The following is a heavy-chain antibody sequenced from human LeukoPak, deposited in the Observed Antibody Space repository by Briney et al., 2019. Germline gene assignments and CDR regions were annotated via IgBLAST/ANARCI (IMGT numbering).Heavy chain of an antibody. CDR3: ARGFGRTYGMDV. V-gene: IGHV4-34*01. Sequence: PSETLSLTCAVYGGSFSGYYWSWIRQPPGKGLEWIGEINHSGSTNYNPSLKSRVTISVDTSKNQFSLKLSSVTAADTAVYYCARGFGRTYGMDVWGRGTTVTVSS. CDR1: GGSFSGYY. D-gene: IGHD3-16*01. J-gene: IGHJ6*02. CDR2: INHSGST.